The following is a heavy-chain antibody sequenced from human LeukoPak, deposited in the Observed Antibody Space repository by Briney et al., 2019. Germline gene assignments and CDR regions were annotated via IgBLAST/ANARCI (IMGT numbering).Heavy chain of an antibody. J-gene: IGHJ4*02. Sequence: GGSLRLSCAGSGFTFSSYAMSWVRQAPGKGLEWVSAISGSGGSTYYADSVKGRFTISRDNPKNTLYLQMSSLRAEDTAVYYCARDWYYYDSSGLYRYWGQGTLVTVSS. CDR3: ARDWYYYDSSGLYRY. CDR2: ISGSGGST. CDR1: GFTFSSYA. V-gene: IGHV3-23*01. D-gene: IGHD3-22*01.